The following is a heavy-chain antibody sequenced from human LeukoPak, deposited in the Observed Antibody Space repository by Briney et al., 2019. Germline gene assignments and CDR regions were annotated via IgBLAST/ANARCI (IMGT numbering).Heavy chain of an antibody. Sequence: SETLSLTCAVSGGSISSSNWWSWVRQPPGKGLEWIGEIYHSGSTNYNPSLKSRVTISVDKSKNQFSLKLSSVTAADTAVYYCARADKTYYYDSSGYLAYWGQGTLVTVSS. CDR1: GGSISSSNW. D-gene: IGHD3-22*01. V-gene: IGHV4-4*02. J-gene: IGHJ4*02. CDR3: ARADKTYYYDSSGYLAY. CDR2: IYHSGST.